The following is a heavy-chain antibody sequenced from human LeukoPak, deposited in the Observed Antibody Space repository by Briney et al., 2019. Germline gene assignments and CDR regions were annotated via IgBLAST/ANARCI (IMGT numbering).Heavy chain of an antibody. J-gene: IGHJ3*02. D-gene: IGHD2-21*02. CDR1: GFTFSSTW. CDR2: INSDGRMT. V-gene: IGHV3-74*01. Sequence: PGGSLRLSCAASGFTFSSTWMHWVRQVPGKGLVWVSGINSDGRMTRYAESVKGRFTISRDNAKNTLYLQMNSLRAEDTSVYYCARVGSTDSPHAFDIWGQGTMVTVSS. CDR3: ARVGSTDSPHAFDI.